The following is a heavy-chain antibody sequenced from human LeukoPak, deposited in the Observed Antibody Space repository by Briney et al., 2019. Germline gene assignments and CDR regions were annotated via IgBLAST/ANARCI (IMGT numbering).Heavy chain of an antibody. CDR1: GGSVSSGSYY. V-gene: IGHV4-61*01. J-gene: IGHJ4*02. CDR2: ISYSGST. CDR3: ARGFDWLLSSYFDY. D-gene: IGHD3-9*01. Sequence: SETLSLTCTVSGGSVSSGSYYWSWNRQPPGKGLEWIGYISYSGSTNYNPSLKSRVTISVDTSKNQFSLKLSSVTAADTAVYYCARGFDWLLSSYFDYWGQGTLVAVSS.